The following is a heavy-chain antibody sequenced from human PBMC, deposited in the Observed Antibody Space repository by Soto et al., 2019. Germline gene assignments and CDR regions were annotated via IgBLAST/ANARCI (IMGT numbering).Heavy chain of an antibody. J-gene: IGHJ3*02. CDR3: ARSPKPLAAVNRLAFDI. CDR1: GGSISSGGYS. Sequence: SDTLSLTCAVSGGSISSGGYSWSWIRQPPGKGLEWIGYIYHSGSTYYNPSLKSRVTISVDRSKNQFSLKLSSVTAADTAVYYFARSPKPLAAVNRLAFDIWGQGTMVT. V-gene: IGHV4-30-2*01. D-gene: IGHD6-13*01. CDR2: IYHSGST.